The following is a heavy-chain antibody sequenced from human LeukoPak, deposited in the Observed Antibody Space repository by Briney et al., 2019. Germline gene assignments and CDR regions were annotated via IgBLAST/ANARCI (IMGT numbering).Heavy chain of an antibody. CDR3: ARDRGMNHDAFDI. CDR2: ISYDGSNE. J-gene: IGHJ3*02. CDR1: GFTFSTYG. Sequence: PGGSLRLSCAASGFTFSTYGMHWVRQAPGKGLEWVAVISYDGSNEYYADSVKGRFTISRDNSKNTLYLQMSSLRAEDTAVYYCARDRGMNHDAFDIWGQGTMVTVSS. D-gene: IGHD1-14*01. V-gene: IGHV3-30*03.